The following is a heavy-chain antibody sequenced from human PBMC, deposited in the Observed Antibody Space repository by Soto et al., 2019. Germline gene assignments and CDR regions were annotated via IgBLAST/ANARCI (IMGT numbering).Heavy chain of an antibody. Sequence: QLQLQESGPGLVKPSETLSLTCTVSGGSISSSSYYWGWIRQPPGKGLEGIGTIYYRGSTSYNPSLKSRVTISVDTSKNQFSLKLSSVTAADTAVYYCARRGSSSWYGYWGQGTLVTVSS. V-gene: IGHV4-39*01. D-gene: IGHD6-13*01. J-gene: IGHJ4*02. CDR3: ARRGSSSWYGY. CDR2: IYYRGST. CDR1: GGSISSSSYY.